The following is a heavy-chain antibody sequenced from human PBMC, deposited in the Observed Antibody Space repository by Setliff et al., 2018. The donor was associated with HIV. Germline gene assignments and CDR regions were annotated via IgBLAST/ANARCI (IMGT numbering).Heavy chain of an antibody. CDR2: INDSGDT. Sequence: PSETLSLTCAVYGGSFTGYFWSWIRQSPGKGLEWIGEINDSGDTNYNPSLKSRVTISVVTSKNQFSLRLTSVTAADTGVYYCARMGNSYDSSGSYDYFDYWGQGTLVTVSS. D-gene: IGHD3-22*01. J-gene: IGHJ4*02. CDR3: ARMGNSYDSSGSYDYFDY. CDR1: GGSFTGYF. V-gene: IGHV4-34*01.